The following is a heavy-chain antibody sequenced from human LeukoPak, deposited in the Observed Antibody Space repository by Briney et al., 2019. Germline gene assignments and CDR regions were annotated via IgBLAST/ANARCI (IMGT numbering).Heavy chain of an antibody. V-gene: IGHV5-10-1*01. CDR3: ARHRSRTTEFDY. CDR2: IDPSDSYT. D-gene: IGHD1-1*01. Sequence: GESLKISCKGSGYIFTTYWISWVRQLPGKGLEWMGRIDPSDSYTNYSPSFQGHVTISADKSISTAYLQWSSLEASDTAMYYCARHRSRTTEFDYWGQGTLVTVSS. J-gene: IGHJ4*02. CDR1: GYIFTTYW.